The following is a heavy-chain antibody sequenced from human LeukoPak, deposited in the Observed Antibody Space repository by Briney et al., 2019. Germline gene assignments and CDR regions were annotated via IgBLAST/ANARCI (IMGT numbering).Heavy chain of an antibody. D-gene: IGHD3-10*02. CDR3: AELGITMIGGV. Sequence: PGGPLRLSCAASGFTFSSYGMSWVRQAPGKGLEWVSGISGSGGSTYYADSVKGRFTISRDNAKNSLYLQMNSLRAEDTAVYYCAELGITMIGGVWGKGTTVTISS. CDR2: ISGSGGST. J-gene: IGHJ6*04. V-gene: IGHV3-23*01. CDR1: GFTFSSYG.